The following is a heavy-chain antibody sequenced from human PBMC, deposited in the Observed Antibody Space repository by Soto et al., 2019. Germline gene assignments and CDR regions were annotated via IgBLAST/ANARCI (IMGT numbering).Heavy chain of an antibody. Sequence: EVQLVESGGGLVQPGGSLRLSCAASGFTFSRSWMHWVRQAPGKGLVWVSHINSDGSSTNYADSVKGRFTITRNNAKNTVYLQMSSLSADNMAVYYCKRDVQNQPMLGGQGTLVTVCS. CDR1: GFTFSRSW. V-gene: IGHV3-74*01. CDR3: KRDVQNQPML. CDR2: INSDGSST. J-gene: IGHJ4*02. D-gene: IGHD2-2*01.